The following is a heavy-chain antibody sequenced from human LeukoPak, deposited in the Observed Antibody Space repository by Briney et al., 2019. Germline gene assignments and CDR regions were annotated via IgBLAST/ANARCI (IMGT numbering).Heavy chain of an antibody. CDR1: GFTFSNYA. CDR2: ISDDGSNK. CDR3: AKDRYSSGWYSDFDY. Sequence: GGSLRLSCAASGFTFSNYAMHWVRQAPGKGLEWVAVISDDGSNKYYGDSVKGRFTISRDNSKNTVYLQMNSLRAEDTAVYYCAKDRYSSGWYSDFDYWGQGTLVTVSA. V-gene: IGHV3-30*18. J-gene: IGHJ4*02. D-gene: IGHD6-19*01.